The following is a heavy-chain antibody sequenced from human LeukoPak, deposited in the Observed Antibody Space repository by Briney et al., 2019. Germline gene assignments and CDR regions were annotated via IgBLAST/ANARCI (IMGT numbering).Heavy chain of an antibody. Sequence: GSLRLSCAASGFTFSSYAMSWVRQAPGKGLEWVSAISGSGGSTYYADSVKGRFTISRDNSKNTLYLQMNSLRAEDTAVYYCAKDSSSWYEMGCFDYWGQGTLVTVSS. J-gene: IGHJ4*02. D-gene: IGHD6-13*01. CDR2: ISGSGGST. CDR1: GFTFSSYA. V-gene: IGHV3-23*01. CDR3: AKDSSSWYEMGCFDY.